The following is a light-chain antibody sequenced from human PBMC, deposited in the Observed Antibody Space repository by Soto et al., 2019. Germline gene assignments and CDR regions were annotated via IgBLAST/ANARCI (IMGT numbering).Light chain of an antibody. CDR1: QSVSSN. V-gene: IGKV3-15*01. Sequence: EIVLTQSPATLSVSPGERATISCRASQSVSSNLAWYRQKPGQAPRLLIYSASTRATDIPARFSGGGSGTEFTLTISSLQSEDFAVYYCQQYNNWPRTFGQGTKVDIK. J-gene: IGKJ1*01. CDR2: SAS. CDR3: QQYNNWPRT.